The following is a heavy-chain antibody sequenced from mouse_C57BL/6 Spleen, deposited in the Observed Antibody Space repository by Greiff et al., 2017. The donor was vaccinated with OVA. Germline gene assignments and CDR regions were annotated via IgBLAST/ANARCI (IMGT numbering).Heavy chain of an antibody. CDR1: GFTFRSYA. CDR3: ARNSNYEDFDY. V-gene: IGHV5-4*03. D-gene: IGHD2-5*01. Sequence: EVKLVESGGGLVKPGGSLKLSCAASGFTFRSYAMSWVRQTPDKRLEWVATISDGGSYTYYPDNVKGRFTISRDNAKNNLYLQMSHLKSEDTAMYYCARNSNYEDFDYWGQGTTLTVSS. J-gene: IGHJ2*01. CDR2: ISDGGSYT.